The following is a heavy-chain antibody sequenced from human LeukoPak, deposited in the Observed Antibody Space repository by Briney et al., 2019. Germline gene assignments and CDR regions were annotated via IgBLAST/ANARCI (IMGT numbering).Heavy chain of an antibody. J-gene: IGHJ6*02. CDR1: GFTFSDYY. Sequence: GGSLRLSCAASGFTFSDYYMSWIRQAPGKGLEWVSYISSSGSTIYYADSVKGRFTISRDNAKNSLYLQMNSLRAEDTVVYYCARGGIGSSWYDPAYGMDVWGQGTTVTVSS. V-gene: IGHV3-11*01. CDR3: ARGGIGSSWYDPAYGMDV. D-gene: IGHD6-13*01. CDR2: ISSSGSTI.